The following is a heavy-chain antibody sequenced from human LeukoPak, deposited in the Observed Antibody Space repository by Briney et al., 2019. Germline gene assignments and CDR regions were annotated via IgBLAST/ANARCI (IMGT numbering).Heavy chain of an antibody. CDR2: IYYSGST. V-gene: IGHV4-59*08. J-gene: IGHJ3*02. D-gene: IGHD6-13*01. CDR3: ARPRIAAAHDAFDI. CDR1: GGSISRYY. Sequence: SETLSLTCAVSGGSISRYYWSWVRQPPGKGLEWIGYIYYSGSTNYNPYLKSRVTVSVDTSKHQFSLKLSSVTAADTAVYYCARPRIAAAHDAFDIGGEETMLTVSS.